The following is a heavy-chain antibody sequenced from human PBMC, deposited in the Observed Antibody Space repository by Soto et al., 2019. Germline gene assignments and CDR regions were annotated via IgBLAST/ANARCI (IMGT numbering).Heavy chain of an antibody. CDR3: ARVFRGGRCYYMDV. D-gene: IGHD3-16*01. CDR1: GFTFSSYA. CDR2: ISSSGSST. V-gene: IGHV3-23*01. Sequence: GGSLRLSCAASGFTFSSYAMNWVRQAPGKGLEWVSGISSSGSSTYSADSVKGRFTISRDNAKNTLYLQMNSLRAGDTAVYCCARVFRGGRCYYMDVWGKGTTVTVSS. J-gene: IGHJ6*03.